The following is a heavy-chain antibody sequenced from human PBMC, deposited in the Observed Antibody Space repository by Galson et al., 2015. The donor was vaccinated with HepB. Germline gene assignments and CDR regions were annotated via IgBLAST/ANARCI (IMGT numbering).Heavy chain of an antibody. V-gene: IGHV1-69*04. Sequence: SVKVSCKASGGTFSRYTISWVRQAPGQGLEWMGRIIPILGIANYAQKFQGRVTITADKSTSTAYMELSSLRSEDAAVYYCARDSPGYCSSTSCYGIFDYWGQGTLVTVSS. CDR2: IIPILGIA. J-gene: IGHJ4*02. D-gene: IGHD2-2*01. CDR1: GGTFSRYT. CDR3: ARDSPGYCSSTSCYGIFDY.